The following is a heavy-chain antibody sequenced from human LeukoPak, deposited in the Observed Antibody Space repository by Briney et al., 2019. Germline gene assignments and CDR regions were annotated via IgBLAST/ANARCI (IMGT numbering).Heavy chain of an antibody. D-gene: IGHD3-10*01. Sequence: ASVKVSCKASGYTFSYFGINWVRQAPGQGLEWIGWINCYNGNTNYAQKSEGRLTLTTDTVTSTVYMELGNLRYDDTAVYYCARGRLLQGIDPWGQGTLVTVSS. J-gene: IGHJ5*02. CDR1: GYTFSYFG. V-gene: IGHV1-18*01. CDR2: INCYNGNT. CDR3: ARGRLLQGIDP.